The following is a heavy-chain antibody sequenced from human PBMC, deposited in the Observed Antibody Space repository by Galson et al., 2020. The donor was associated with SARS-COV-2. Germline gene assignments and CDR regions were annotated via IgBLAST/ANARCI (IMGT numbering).Heavy chain of an antibody. CDR1: GYTFTAYY. CDR2: INPNTGGT. D-gene: IGHD5-12*01. Sequence: ASVKVSCKASGYTFTAYYIHWVRQAPGQGLEWMGRINPNTGGTNYAQNFQDRVTVTRDTSTSTAYMELSSLTSNDAAVYYCARVVAASRAVDCWGKGTLVTVS. CDR3: ARVVAASRAVDC. J-gene: IGHJ4*02. V-gene: IGHV1-2*06.